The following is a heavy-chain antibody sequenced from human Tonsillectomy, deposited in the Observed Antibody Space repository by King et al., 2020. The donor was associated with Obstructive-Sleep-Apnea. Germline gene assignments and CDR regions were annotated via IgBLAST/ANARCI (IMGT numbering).Heavy chain of an antibody. D-gene: IGHD3-9*01. J-gene: IGHJ4*02. CDR3: ARYSRLIILNSDHFDY. V-gene: IGHV4-4*02. Sequence: QLQESGPGLVKPSETLSLTCAVSGGSISSSNWWSWVRQPPGRGLEWIGEIYNSGSTNYNPSLKSRVTISVDKSKNQFSLKLSSVTAADTAVYYCARYSRLIILNSDHFDYWGQGTLVTVSS. CDR2: IYNSGST. CDR1: GGSISSSNW.